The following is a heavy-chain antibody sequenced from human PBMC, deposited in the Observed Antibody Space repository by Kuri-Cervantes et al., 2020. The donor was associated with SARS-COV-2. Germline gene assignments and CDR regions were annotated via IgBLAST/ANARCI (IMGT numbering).Heavy chain of an antibody. D-gene: IGHD2-2*02. J-gene: IGHJ6*02. CDR2: IKSKTDGGTT. CDR3: TTDLPNPTYPRYYYYYYGMDV. CDR1: GFTFSNAW. Sequence: GESLKISCAASGFTFSNAWMSWVRQAPGKGLEWVGRIKSKTDGGTTDYAAPVKGRFTISRDDSKNTLYLQMNSLKTEDTAVYYCTTDLPNPTYPRYYYYYYGMDVWAKGPRSPSP. V-gene: IGHV3-15*01.